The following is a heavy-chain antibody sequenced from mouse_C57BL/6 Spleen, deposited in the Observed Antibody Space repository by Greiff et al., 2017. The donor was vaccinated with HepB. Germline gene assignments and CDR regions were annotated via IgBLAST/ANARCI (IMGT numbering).Heavy chain of an antibody. CDR1: GYTFTDYE. CDR3: THYSNFYAMDY. V-gene: IGHV1-15*01. D-gene: IGHD2-5*01. Sequence: QVQLQQSGAELVRPGASVTLSCKASGYTFTDYEMHWVKQTPVHGLEWIGAIDPETGGTAYNQKFKGKAILTADKSSSTAYMELRSLTSEDSAVYYCTHYSNFYAMDYWGQGTSVTVSS. J-gene: IGHJ4*01. CDR2: IDPETGGT.